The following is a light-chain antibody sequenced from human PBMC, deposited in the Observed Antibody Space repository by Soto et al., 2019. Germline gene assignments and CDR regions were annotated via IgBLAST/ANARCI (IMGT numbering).Light chain of an antibody. J-gene: IGKJ5*01. V-gene: IGKV3-11*01. CDR3: QQRSNLIT. CDR2: DIS. CDR1: QSISSN. Sequence: EILITTSPSTLSVSPGETATLSCRASQSISSNLAWYQQKPGQAPRLLIYDISTRAAAIPARFSGSGSGTDFTLTVSSLEPEDFALYYCQQRSNLITFGEGTRLEI.